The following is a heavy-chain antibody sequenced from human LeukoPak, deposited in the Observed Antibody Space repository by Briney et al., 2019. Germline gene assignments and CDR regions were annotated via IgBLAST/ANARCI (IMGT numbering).Heavy chain of an antibody. Sequence: KPSETLSLTCTVSGGSISSYYWSWIRQPPGKGLEWIGYIYHSGSTNYNPSLKSRVTISVDTSKNQFSLKLSSVTAADTAVYYCARAKEYSYDYFDYWGQGTLVTVSS. CDR1: GGSISSYY. CDR2: IYHSGST. CDR3: ARAKEYSYDYFDY. D-gene: IGHD5-18*01. V-gene: IGHV4-59*01. J-gene: IGHJ4*02.